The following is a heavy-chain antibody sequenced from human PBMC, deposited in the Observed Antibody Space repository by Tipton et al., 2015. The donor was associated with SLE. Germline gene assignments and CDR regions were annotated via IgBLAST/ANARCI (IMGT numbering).Heavy chain of an antibody. J-gene: IGHJ3*02. CDR3: AKDTRFLEWGGALDI. D-gene: IGHD3-3*01. CDR1: GFTFSSSA. CDR2: ISGGGSST. V-gene: IGHV3-23*01. Sequence: SLRLSCAASGFTFSSSAMSWVRQAPEKGLEWVSSISGGGSSTYYANSVKGRFTISRDNSKNTLYLQMNNLRAEDTALYYCAKDTRFLEWGGALDIWGQGTTVTVSS.